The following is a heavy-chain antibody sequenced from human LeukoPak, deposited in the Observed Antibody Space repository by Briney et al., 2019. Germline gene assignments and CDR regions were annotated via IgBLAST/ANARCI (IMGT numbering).Heavy chain of an antibody. CDR3: ARAKYYDILTGRRGYYYYGMDV. CDR2: ISYDGSNK. Sequence: GGSLRLSCAASGFTFSSYAMHWVRQAPGKGLEWVAVISYDGSNKYYADSVKGRFTISRDNSKNTLYLQMNSLRAEDTAVYYCARAKYYDILTGRRGYYYYGMDVWGKGTTVTVSS. D-gene: IGHD3-9*01. J-gene: IGHJ6*04. V-gene: IGHV3-30*04. CDR1: GFTFSSYA.